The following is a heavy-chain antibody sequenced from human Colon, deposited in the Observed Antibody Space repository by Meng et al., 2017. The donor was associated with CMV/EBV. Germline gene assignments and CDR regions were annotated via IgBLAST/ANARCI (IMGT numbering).Heavy chain of an antibody. CDR2: IYYSGST. CDR1: GGSISTNTHY. V-gene: IGHV4-39*07. J-gene: IGHJ4*02. Sequence: CTVSGGSISTNTHYWGWIRQPPGKGLEWIGTIYYSGSTSFNPSLKSRVTISVDTSKNQFSLKLSSVTAADTAVYYCARALSGRIFDYWGQGTLVTVSS. CDR3: ARALSGRIFDY. D-gene: IGHD3-10*01.